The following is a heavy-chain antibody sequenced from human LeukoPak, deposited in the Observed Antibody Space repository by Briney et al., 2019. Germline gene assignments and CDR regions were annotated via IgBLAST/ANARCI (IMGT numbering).Heavy chain of an antibody. Sequence: ASVTVSCKASGYTFSDYYMHWVRQAPGQGLEWMGWINTNTGNPTYAQGFTGRFVFSLDTSVSTAYLQINSLKAEDTAVYYCARLGVPYYYYYMDVWGKGTTVTVSS. CDR3: ARLGVPYYYYYMDV. CDR2: INTNTGNP. D-gene: IGHD3-10*01. J-gene: IGHJ6*03. V-gene: IGHV7-4-1*02. CDR1: GYTFSDYY.